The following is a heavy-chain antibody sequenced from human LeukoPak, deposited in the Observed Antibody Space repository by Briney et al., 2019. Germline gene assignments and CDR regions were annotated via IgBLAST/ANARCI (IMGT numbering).Heavy chain of an antibody. Sequence: GGSLRLSCAASGFTFSSYAMHWVRQAPGKGLEYVSAISSNGGSTYYANSVKGRFSISRDHSKNTLYLQMNNLRAEDTAVYYCARDHSADYSHAFDSWGQGTVVTVSS. V-gene: IGHV3-64*01. CDR2: ISSNGGST. D-gene: IGHD1-26*01. J-gene: IGHJ3*02. CDR1: GFTFSSYA. CDR3: ARDHSADYSHAFDS.